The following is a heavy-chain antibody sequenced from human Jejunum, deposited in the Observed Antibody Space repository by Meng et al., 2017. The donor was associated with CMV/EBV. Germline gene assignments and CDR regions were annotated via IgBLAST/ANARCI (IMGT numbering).Heavy chain of an antibody. V-gene: IGHV1-46*01. D-gene: IGHD2-21*01. CDR3: ATGIQRTRLTPLDN. CDR2: IAPSGYNP. J-gene: IGHJ4*02. Sequence: YVHWVRPAPGEGREWMVIIAPSGYNPEYAQKFQGRLTMTRDTPATTVYLELSSLRYADTAVYFCATGIQRTRLTPLDNWGQGTLVTVSS. CDR1: Y.